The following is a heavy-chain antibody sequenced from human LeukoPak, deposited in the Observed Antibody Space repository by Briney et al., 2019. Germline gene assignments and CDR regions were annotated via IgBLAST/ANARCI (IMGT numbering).Heavy chain of an antibody. CDR1: GFTFSSYG. CDR2: IRYDGSNK. CDR3: AEDGRITMIVVAFQH. V-gene: IGHV3-30*02. J-gene: IGHJ1*01. D-gene: IGHD3-22*01. Sequence: PGGSLRLSCAASGFTFSSYGMHWVRQAPGKGLEWVAFIRYDGSNKYYADSVKGRFTISRDNSKNTLYLQMNSLRAEDTAVYYCAEDGRITMIVVAFQHWGQGTLVTVSS.